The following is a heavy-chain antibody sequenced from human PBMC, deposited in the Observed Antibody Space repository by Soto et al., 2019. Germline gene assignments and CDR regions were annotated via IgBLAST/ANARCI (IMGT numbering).Heavy chain of an antibody. J-gene: IGHJ2*01. CDR1: GFTFSSYA. CDR3: ARGRGWWALEDWYFDL. V-gene: IGHV3-30-3*01. D-gene: IGHD1-26*01. Sequence: QVQLVESGGGVVQPGRSLRLSCAASGFTFSSYAMHWVRQAPGKGLEWVAVISYDGSNKYYADSVKGRFTISRDNSKNTLYLQMNSLRAEDTAVYYCARGRGWWALEDWYFDLWGRGTLVTVSS. CDR2: ISYDGSNK.